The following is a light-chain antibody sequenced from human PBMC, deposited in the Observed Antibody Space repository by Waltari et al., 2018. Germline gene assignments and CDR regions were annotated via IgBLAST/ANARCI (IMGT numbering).Light chain of an antibody. CDR2: KNK. CDR3: AAWDDNLTGPL. J-gene: IGLJ3*02. Sequence: SVLTQPPSASGTPGQTVTIPCSGRSPNIGANFVYWYPQPPGMAPQLLLYKNKQRPSGVPARFSGSKSGTSASLAISGLRSDDEAEHYCAAWDDNLTGPLFGGGTKVTVL. V-gene: IGLV1-47*01. CDR1: SPNIGANF.